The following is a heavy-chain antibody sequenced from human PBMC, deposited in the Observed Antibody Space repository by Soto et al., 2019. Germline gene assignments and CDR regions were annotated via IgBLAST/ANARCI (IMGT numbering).Heavy chain of an antibody. J-gene: IGHJ4*02. CDR2: TRNKANSYTT. V-gene: IGHV3-72*01. CDR3: VRTSHYGSGSWNFDS. CDR1: GFTLSDHY. Sequence: EVQLVESGGGLVQPGGSLRLSCAASGFTLSDHYMDWVHQAPGKGLEWVGRTRNKANSYTTEYAASVKGRFTVSSDDSLNSLYLQMTSLKTEDTAVYYCVRTSHYGSGSWNFDSWGQGTLVTVSS. D-gene: IGHD3-10*01.